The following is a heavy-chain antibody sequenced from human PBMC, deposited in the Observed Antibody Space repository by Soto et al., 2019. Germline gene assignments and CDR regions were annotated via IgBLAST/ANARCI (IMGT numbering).Heavy chain of an antibody. CDR3: ARELGVGVPWGAFDI. CDR1: GDSVSSNSAA. V-gene: IGHV6-1*01. Sequence: SQTLSLTCAISGDSVSSNSAAWNWIRQSPSRGLEWLGRTYYRSKWNNDYAVSVKRRITINPDISKNQFSLQLNSVTPEDTAVYYCARELGVGVPWGAFDIWGQGTMVTVSS. D-gene: IGHD3-10*01. CDR2: TYYRSKWNN. J-gene: IGHJ3*02.